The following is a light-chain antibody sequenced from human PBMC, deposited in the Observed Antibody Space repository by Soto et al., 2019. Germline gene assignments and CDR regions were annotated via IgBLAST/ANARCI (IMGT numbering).Light chain of an antibody. J-gene: IGKJ1*01. V-gene: IGKV1-5*03. Sequence: DVQMTQSPSTLSGSVGDRVTIACRASQSISSWLAWYQQKPGKAPKLLIYKASTLESGVPSNFSGSGSGTEFTLTISSLQPEDFATYYCQQYNSYPWTLGQGTKVDIK. CDR3: QQYNSYPWT. CDR2: KAS. CDR1: QSISSW.